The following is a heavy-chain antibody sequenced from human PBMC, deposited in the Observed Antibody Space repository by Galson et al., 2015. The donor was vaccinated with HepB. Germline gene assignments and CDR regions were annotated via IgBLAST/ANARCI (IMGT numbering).Heavy chain of an antibody. CDR1: GGTFSSYA. Sequence: SVKVSCKASGGTFSSYAISWVRQAPGQGLEWMGGIIPIFGTANYAQKFQGRVTITADESTSTAYMELSSLRSEDTAVYYCARYMTTVTEHHYYYYGMDVWGQGTTVTVSS. CDR3: ARYMTTVTEHHYYYYGMDV. CDR2: IIPIFGTA. V-gene: IGHV1-69*13. D-gene: IGHD4-17*01. J-gene: IGHJ6*02.